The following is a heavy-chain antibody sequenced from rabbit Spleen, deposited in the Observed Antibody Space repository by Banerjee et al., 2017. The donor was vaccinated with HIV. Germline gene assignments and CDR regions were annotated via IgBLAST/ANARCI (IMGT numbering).Heavy chain of an antibody. CDR3: ARGATNSDYGFNL. J-gene: IGHJ4*01. CDR1: GFSFSDRDV. Sequence: QVVESGGGLVQPEGSLTLTCKASGFSFSDRDVMCWVRQAPGKGLEWIACINTATGKPVYASWAKGRFTISRTSSTTVALQMTSLTAADTATYFCARGATNSDYGFNLWGPGTLVTVS. CDR2: INTATGKP. D-gene: IGHD1-1*01. V-gene: IGHV1S45*01.